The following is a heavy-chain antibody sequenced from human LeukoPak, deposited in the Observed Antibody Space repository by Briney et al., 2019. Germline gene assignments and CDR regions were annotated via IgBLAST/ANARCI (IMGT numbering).Heavy chain of an antibody. J-gene: IGHJ4*02. CDR2: IYTSGST. D-gene: IGHD3-22*01. CDR1: GGSISSYY. Sequence: PSETLSLTCTVSGGSISSYYWSWIRQPAGKGLEWIARIYTSGSTNYNPSLKSRVTISVDTSKNQFSLKLSSVTAADTAVYYCARHAHSSYYYDSSGIIDYWGQGTLVTVSS. V-gene: IGHV4-4*07. CDR3: ARHAHSSYYYDSSGIIDY.